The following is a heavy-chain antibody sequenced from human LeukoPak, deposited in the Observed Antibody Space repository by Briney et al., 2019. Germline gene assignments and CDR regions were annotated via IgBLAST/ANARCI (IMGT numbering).Heavy chain of an antibody. CDR1: GFTVSSNY. V-gene: IGHV3-66*01. D-gene: IGHD6-13*01. Sequence: GGSLRLSCAASGFTVSSNYMSWVRQAPGKGLEWVSLIYSGGSTDYADSVKGRFSISRDNSKNTLFLQMNSLRAEDTAVYYCAREQSSNWIYDYWGQGTLVTVST. CDR3: AREQSSNWIYDY. J-gene: IGHJ4*02. CDR2: IYSGGST.